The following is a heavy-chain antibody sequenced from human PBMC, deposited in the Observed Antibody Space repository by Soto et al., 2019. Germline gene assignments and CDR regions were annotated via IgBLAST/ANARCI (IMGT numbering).Heavy chain of an antibody. J-gene: IGHJ5*02. CDR3: ASGDSNRLYWFDP. CDR1: GGSITSGGYY. CDR2: IYYSGST. D-gene: IGHD3-22*01. Sequence: PSETLSLTCTVSGGSITSGGYYWSWIRQHPGKGLEWIGYIYYSGSTYYNPSLKSRVNISLDTSKNQFSLKLTSVTAADTAVYYCASGDSNRLYWFDPWGELTLVTVSS. V-gene: IGHV4-31*03.